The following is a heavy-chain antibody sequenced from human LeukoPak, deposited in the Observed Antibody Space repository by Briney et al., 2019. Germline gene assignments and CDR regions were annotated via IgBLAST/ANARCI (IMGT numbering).Heavy chain of an antibody. CDR3: ARDAPGNTALDS. D-gene: IGHD5-18*01. CDR1: GFTFISYW. J-gene: IGHJ4*02. CDR2: INGYGSST. V-gene: IGHV3-74*01. Sequence: GGSLRLSCAASGFTFISYWMHWVRQAPGKGLVWVSRINGYGSSTDFADSVKGRFTISRDNAKNTLYLQMNSLRAEDTAVYYCARDAPGNTALDSWGQGTLVTVSS.